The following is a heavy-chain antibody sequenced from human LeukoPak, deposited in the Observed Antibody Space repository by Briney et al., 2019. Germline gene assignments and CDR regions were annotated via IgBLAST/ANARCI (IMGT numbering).Heavy chain of an antibody. D-gene: IGHD6-13*01. CDR1: GFTFSSYG. CDR2: ISYDGSNK. CDR3: AKDRSSWMTYYYGMDV. Sequence: QAGGSLRLSCAASGFTFSSYGMHWVRQAPGKGLEWVAVISYDGSNKYYADSVKGRFTISRDNSKNTLYLQMNSLRAEDTAVYYCAKDRSSWMTYYYGMDVWGQGTTVTVSS. V-gene: IGHV3-30*18. J-gene: IGHJ6*02.